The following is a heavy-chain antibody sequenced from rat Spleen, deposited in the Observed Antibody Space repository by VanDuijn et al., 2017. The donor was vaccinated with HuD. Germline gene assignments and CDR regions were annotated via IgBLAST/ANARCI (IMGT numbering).Heavy chain of an antibody. V-gene: IGHV5-7*01. CDR3: AGWNNFGYYFDY. D-gene: IGHD1-10*01. Sequence: EVRLVESGGGLVRPGRSLKLSCAASGFTFSDYNMAWVRQAPKKGLEWVATISYDDSSTYYRDSVKGRFTISRANAESTLYLQMDSLRSEDTATYYCAGWNNFGYYFDYWGQGVMVTVSS. CDR2: ISYDDSST. J-gene: IGHJ2*01. CDR1: GFTFSDYN.